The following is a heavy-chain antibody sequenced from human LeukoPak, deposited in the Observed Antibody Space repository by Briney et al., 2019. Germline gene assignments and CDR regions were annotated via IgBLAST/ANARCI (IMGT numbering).Heavy chain of an antibody. CDR3: TRFLYYYDSSTYHDYFDY. V-gene: IGHV3-30*04. J-gene: IGHJ4*02. D-gene: IGHD3-22*01. CDR2: ISYDGSNK. CDR1: GFTFNSYA. Sequence: GRSLRLSCAASGFTFNSYAMHWVRQAPGKGLEWVAVISYDGSNKYYADSVKGRFTISRDNAKNTLYLQMNSLRAEDTAVYYCTRFLYYYDSSTYHDYFDYWGQGTLVTVSS.